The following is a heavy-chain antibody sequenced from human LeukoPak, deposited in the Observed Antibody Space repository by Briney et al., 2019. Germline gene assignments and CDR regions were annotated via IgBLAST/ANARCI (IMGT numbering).Heavy chain of an antibody. V-gene: IGHV3-48*03. CDR2: ISSSGSTI. J-gene: IGHJ4*02. CDR3: ASSDYGDYGDY. D-gene: IGHD4-17*01. CDR1: GFTFSSHE. Sequence: GGSLRLSCAASGFTFSSHEMNWVRQAPGKGLEWVSYISSSGSTIYYADSVKGRFTISRDNAKNSLYLQMNSLRAEDTAVYYCASSDYGDYGDYWGQGTLVTVSS.